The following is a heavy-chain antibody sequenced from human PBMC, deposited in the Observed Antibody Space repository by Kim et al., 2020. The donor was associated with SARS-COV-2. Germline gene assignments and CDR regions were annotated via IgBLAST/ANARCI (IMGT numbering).Heavy chain of an antibody. J-gene: IGHJ4*02. V-gene: IGHV1-3*01. CDR3: ARDRCSGGACYSDY. CDR1: GYTFTSYA. Sequence: ASVKVSCKASGYTFTSYAMHWVRQAPGQRLEWMGWINAGNGNTKYSQKFQGRVTITRDTSASTAYMEVSSLRSEDTAVYYCARDRCSGGACYSDYWGQGTLVTVSS. CDR2: INAGNGNT. D-gene: IGHD2-21*01.